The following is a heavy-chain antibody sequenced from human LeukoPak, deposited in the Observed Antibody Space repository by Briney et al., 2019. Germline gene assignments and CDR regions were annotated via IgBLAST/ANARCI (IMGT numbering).Heavy chain of an antibody. V-gene: IGHV1-69*04. D-gene: IGHD2-15*01. J-gene: IGHJ4*02. CDR3: ARDSGYCSGGSCN. CDR2: IIPILGIA. CDR1: GYTFTGYY. Sequence: SVKVSCKASGYTFTGYYMHWVRQAPGQGLEWMGRIIPILGIANYAQKFQGRVTITADKSTSTAYMELSSLRSEDTAVYYCARDSGYCSGGSCNWGQGTLVTVSS.